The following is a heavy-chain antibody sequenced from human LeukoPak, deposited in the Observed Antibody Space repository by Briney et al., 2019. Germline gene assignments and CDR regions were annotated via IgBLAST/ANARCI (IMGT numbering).Heavy chain of an antibody. CDR2: VSSSSSYI. D-gene: IGHD3-22*01. Sequence: GGSLRLSCAASGFTFSSYSMNWVRQAPGKGLEWVLSVSSSSSYIYYADSVKGRFTISRDNAKNSLYLRMNSLRAEDTAVYYCAREPLYYYDSSGHYPYYFDYWGQGTLVTVSS. CDR3: AREPLYYYDSSGHYPYYFDY. CDR1: GFTFSSYS. V-gene: IGHV3-21*01. J-gene: IGHJ4*02.